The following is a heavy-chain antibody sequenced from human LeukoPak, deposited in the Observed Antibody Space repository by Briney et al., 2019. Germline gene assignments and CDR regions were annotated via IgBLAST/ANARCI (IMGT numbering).Heavy chain of an antibody. CDR3: AKNGQSGFSFDP. D-gene: IGHD2-8*01. CDR1: GESLNGHY. CDR2: GDDSGGT. Sequence: PSGTLSLTCAVYGESLNGHYWSWIRQPPGKGPEWIGEGDDSGGTKFNPSLKGRVTISADTSKNQFSLKLSSVTAADTAVYYCAKNGQSGFSFDPWGQGTLVTVSS. J-gene: IGHJ5*02. V-gene: IGHV4-34*01.